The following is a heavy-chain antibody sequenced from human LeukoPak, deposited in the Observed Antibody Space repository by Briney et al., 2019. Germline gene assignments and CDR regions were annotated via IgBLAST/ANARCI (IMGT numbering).Heavy chain of an antibody. CDR1: GFTFSSFT. J-gene: IGHJ4*02. CDR3: AKDPGAYDFWSGYSNYFDY. V-gene: IGHV3-30*02. CDR2: IRYGGSNK. D-gene: IGHD3-3*01. Sequence: GGSLRLSCAASGFTFSSFTMNWVRQAPGKGLEWVAFIRYGGSNKYYADSVKGRFTISRDNSKNTLYLQMNSLRAEDTAVYYCAKDPGAYDFWSGYSNYFDYWGQGTLVTVSS.